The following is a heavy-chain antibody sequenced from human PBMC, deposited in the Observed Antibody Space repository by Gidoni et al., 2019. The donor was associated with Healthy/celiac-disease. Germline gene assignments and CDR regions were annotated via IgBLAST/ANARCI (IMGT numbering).Heavy chain of an antibody. CDR3: ARRAGTWDY. D-gene: IGHD1-1*01. J-gene: IGHJ4*02. V-gene: IGHV4-38-2*01. Sequence: HVQLQESGPGLVKPSEPLSLTYAVSGYSIRRGYYWGWIRQPPGKGLEWIGSIYHSGSTYYNPSLKSRVTISVDTSKNQFSLKLSSVTAADTAVYYCARRAGTWDYWGQGTLVTVAS. CDR2: IYHSGST. CDR1: GYSIRRGYY.